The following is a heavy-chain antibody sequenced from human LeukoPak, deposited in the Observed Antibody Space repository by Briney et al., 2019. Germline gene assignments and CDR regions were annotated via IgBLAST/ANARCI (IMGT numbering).Heavy chain of an antibody. CDR1: GFTFSSYG. CDR2: IRYDGSNK. V-gene: IGHV3-30*02. Sequence: GGSLRLSCAASGFTFSSYGMHWVRQAPGKGLEWVAFIRYDGSNKYYADSVKGRFTISRDNSKNTLYLHMNSLRVEDTAVYYCARAPGSGSSDWGQGTLVTVSS. CDR3: ARAPGSGSSD. J-gene: IGHJ4*02. D-gene: IGHD1-26*01.